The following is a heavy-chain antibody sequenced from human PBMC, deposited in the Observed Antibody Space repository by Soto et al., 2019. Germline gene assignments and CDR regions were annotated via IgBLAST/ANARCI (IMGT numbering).Heavy chain of an antibody. V-gene: IGHV4-39*01. J-gene: IGHJ4*02. CDR2: LSYSGSS. CDR3: AAHLDY. CDR1: GASI. Sequence: SETHSLISTVSGASIWGWIRQPPGKGLEWIGGLSYSGSSYYNPSLQSRVTISVDTSKNQFSLKLTSVTAADTAVYYCAAHLDYWGQGTLVTVSS.